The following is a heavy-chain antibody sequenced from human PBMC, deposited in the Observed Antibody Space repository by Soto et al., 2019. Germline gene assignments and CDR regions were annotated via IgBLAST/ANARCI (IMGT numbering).Heavy chain of an antibody. CDR3: AIPLYSSRWYYFDY. D-gene: IGHD6-13*01. V-gene: IGHV1-69*13. J-gene: IGHJ4*02. CDR1: GGTFSSYA. Sequence: GASVKVSCKASGGTFSSYAISWVRQAPGQGLEWMGGIIPIFGTANYAQKFQGRVTITADESTSTAYMELSSLRSKDTAVYYCAIPLYSSRWYYFDYWGQGTLVTVSS. CDR2: IIPIFGTA.